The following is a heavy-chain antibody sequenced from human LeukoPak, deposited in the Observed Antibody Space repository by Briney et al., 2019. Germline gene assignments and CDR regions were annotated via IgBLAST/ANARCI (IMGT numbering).Heavy chain of an antibody. J-gene: IGHJ4*02. Sequence: ASVKVSCKASGYTFTSYDINWVRQATGQGLEWMGWMNPNSGNTGYAQKFQGRVTMTRNTSISTAYMELSSLRSEDTAVYYCARDRSPRHYYDSSDYHGAADYWGQGTLVTVSS. CDR2: MNPNSGNT. CDR3: ARDRSPRHYYDSSDYHGAADY. V-gene: IGHV1-8*01. CDR1: GYTFTSYD. D-gene: IGHD3-22*01.